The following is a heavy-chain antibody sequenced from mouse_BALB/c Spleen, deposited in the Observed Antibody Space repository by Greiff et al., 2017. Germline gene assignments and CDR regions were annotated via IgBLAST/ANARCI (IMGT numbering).Heavy chain of an antibody. CDR2: IDPANGNT. CDR3: APDSSGYVGY. D-gene: IGHD3-2*01. J-gene: IGHJ2*01. Sequence: EVQLQQSGAELVKPGASVKLSCTASGFNIKDTYMHWVKQRPEQGLEWIGRIDPANGNTKYDPKFQGTATITADTSSNTAYLQLSSLTSEDTAVYYCAPDSSGYVGYWGQGTTLTVSS. V-gene: IGHV14-3*02. CDR1: GFNIKDTY.